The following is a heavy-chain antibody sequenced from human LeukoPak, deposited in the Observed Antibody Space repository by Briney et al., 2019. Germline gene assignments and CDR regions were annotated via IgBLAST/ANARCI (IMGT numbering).Heavy chain of an antibody. CDR3: AKDRSSGWLDY. Sequence: GRSLRLSCAASGFTFSSYGMHWVRQAPGKGLEWVAVISYDGSNKYYADSVQGRFTISRDNSKNTLYLQMNSLRAEDTAVYYCAKDRSSGWLDYWGQGTLVTVSS. CDR2: ISYDGSNK. CDR1: GFTFSSYG. D-gene: IGHD6-19*01. J-gene: IGHJ4*02. V-gene: IGHV3-30*18.